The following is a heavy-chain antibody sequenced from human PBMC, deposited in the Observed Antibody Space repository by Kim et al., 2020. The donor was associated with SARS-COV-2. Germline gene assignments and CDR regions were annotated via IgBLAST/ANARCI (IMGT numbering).Heavy chain of an antibody. D-gene: IGHD6-19*01. Sequence: ASVKVSCKASGYTFTSYGISWVRQAPGQGLEWMGWISAYNGNTNYAQKLKGRVTMTTDTSTSTAYMELRSLRSDDTAVYYCARADSSGWQFPFRHWGQGTLVTVYS. J-gene: IGHJ1*01. V-gene: IGHV1-18*04. CDR3: ARADSSGWQFPFRH. CDR1: GYTFTSYG. CDR2: ISAYNGNT.